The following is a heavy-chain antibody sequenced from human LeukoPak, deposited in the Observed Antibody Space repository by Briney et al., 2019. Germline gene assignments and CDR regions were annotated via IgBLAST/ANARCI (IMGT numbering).Heavy chain of an antibody. V-gene: IGHV3-15*01. CDR3: TTTSDSSGYYYDDGYVY. Sequence: TGGSLRLSCAASGFTFSNAWMSWVRQAPGKGLEWVGRIKSKTDGGTTDYAAPVKGRFTISRDDSKKTLYLQMNSLKNEDTAVYYCTTTSDSSGYYYDDGYVYWGQGTLVTVS. D-gene: IGHD3-22*01. CDR1: GFTFSNAW. J-gene: IGHJ4*02. CDR2: IKSKTDGGTT.